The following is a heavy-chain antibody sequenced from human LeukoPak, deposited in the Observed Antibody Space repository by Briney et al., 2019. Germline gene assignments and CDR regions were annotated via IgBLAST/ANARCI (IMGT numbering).Heavy chain of an antibody. V-gene: IGHV4-39*07. Sequence: SETLSLTCTVSGGSISSSSYYWGWIRQPPGKGLEWIGSIYYSGSTYYNPSLKSRVTISVDTSKNQFSLKLSSVTAADTAVYYCARDSFYSSSWSPPYYGMDVWGQGTTVTVSS. D-gene: IGHD6-13*01. J-gene: IGHJ6*02. CDR1: GGSISSSSYY. CDR2: IYYSGST. CDR3: ARDSFYSSSWSPPYYGMDV.